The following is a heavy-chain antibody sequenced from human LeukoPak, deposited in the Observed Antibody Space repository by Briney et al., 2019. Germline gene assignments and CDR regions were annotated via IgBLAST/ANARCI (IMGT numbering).Heavy chain of an antibody. CDR3: ARGTPDSGRYYPFDY. Sequence: SETLSLTCAVYGGSFSGYYWSWIRQPPGKGLEWIGTIYYSGPTYYSPSLKSRVTISVDTSKNQFSLKVTSVTAADTAVYYCARGTPDSGRYYPFDYWGQGTLVTVSS. J-gene: IGHJ4*02. CDR1: GGSFSGYY. CDR2: IYYSGPT. V-gene: IGHV4-34*01. D-gene: IGHD1-26*01.